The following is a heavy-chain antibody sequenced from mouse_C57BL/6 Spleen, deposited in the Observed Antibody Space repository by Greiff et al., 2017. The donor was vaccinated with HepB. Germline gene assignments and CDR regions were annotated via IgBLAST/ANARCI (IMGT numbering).Heavy chain of an antibody. Sequence: VQLQQSVAELVRPGASVKLSCTASGFNIKNTYVHWVKQRPEQGLEWIGRIDPANGNTKYAPKFQGKATITADTSSNTAYLQLSSLTSEDTAIYYCARERLTGTRYFDYWGQGTTLTVAS. CDR3: ARERLTGTRYFDY. CDR1: GFNIKNTY. D-gene: IGHD4-1*01. V-gene: IGHV14-3*01. J-gene: IGHJ2*01. CDR2: IDPANGNT.